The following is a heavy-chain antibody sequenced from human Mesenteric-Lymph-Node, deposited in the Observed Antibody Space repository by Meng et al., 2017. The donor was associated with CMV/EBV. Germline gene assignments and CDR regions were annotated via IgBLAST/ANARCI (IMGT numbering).Heavy chain of an antibody. J-gene: IGHJ5*02. D-gene: IGHD3-22*01. V-gene: IGHV4-39*07. Sequence: YEWGWIRQPPGKGLEWIGSIYWSGTTYYNPSLESRVTILVDTSKNQISLKLSYVTAADTAVYYCARDFSGYYDTTGLMNNWFDPWGQGTLVTVSS. CDR1: YE. CDR3: ARDFSGYYDTTGLMNNWFDP. CDR2: IYWSGTT.